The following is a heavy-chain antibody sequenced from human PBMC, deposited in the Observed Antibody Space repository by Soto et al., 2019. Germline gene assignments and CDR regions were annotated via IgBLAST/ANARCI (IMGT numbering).Heavy chain of an antibody. Sequence: PGGSLRLSCAASGFTFSSYAMSWVRQAPGKGLEWISGISGSGDSTYYADSVKGRFTISRDNSKNTLYLQMNNLRAEDTAVYYCATGYSYAPFDPWGQGTLVTSPQ. CDR3: ATGYSYAPFDP. CDR2: ISGSGDST. V-gene: IGHV3-23*01. D-gene: IGHD5-18*01. J-gene: IGHJ5*02. CDR1: GFTFSSYA.